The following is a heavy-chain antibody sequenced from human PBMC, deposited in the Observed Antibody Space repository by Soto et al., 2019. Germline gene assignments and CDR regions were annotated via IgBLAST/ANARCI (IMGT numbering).Heavy chain of an antibody. CDR1: GFPFSSYC. D-gene: IGHD6-19*01. V-gene: IGHV3-7*03. Sequence: GGSLRLSCAASGFPFSSYCMSWVRQAPGKGLEWVANIKQDGSEKYYVDSVKGRFTISRDNAKNSLYLQMNSLRAEDTAVYYCARDSGSGWYYYGMDVWGQGTTVTVSS. CDR3: ARDSGSGWYYYGMDV. J-gene: IGHJ6*02. CDR2: IKQDGSEK.